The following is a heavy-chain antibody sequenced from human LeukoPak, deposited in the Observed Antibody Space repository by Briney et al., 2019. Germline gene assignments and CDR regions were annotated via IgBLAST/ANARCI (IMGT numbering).Heavy chain of an antibody. V-gene: IGHV3-9*03. CDR3: AKGYSSSWYGMPHPYYFDY. J-gene: IGHJ4*02. CDR2: ISWNSGSI. CDR1: GFTFDDYA. Sequence: GGSLRLSCVASGFTFDDYAMHWVRQAPGKGLGWVQGISWNSGSISSADSLKGRFTISGDNAKNSLYLQMNSLRAEDMALYYCAKGYSSSWYGMPHPYYFDYWGQGTLVTVSS. D-gene: IGHD6-13*01.